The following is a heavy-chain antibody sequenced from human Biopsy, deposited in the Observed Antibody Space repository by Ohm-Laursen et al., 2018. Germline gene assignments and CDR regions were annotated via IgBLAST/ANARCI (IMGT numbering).Heavy chain of an antibody. CDR1: GASISSYY. Sequence: GTLSLTCTVSGASISSYYWTWIRQPAGKGLERIGRIYTSGSTNYNPSLKSRVTMSVDTSKNQFSLKLTSLTAADTAVYFCAAVDYSAYTTVDHWGQGTLITVSS. V-gene: IGHV4-4*07. CDR2: IYTSGST. J-gene: IGHJ4*02. D-gene: IGHD5-12*01. CDR3: AAVDYSAYTTVDH.